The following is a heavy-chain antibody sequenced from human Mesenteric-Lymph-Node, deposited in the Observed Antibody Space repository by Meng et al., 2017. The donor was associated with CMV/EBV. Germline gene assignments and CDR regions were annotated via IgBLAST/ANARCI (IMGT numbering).Heavy chain of an antibody. CDR2: IYQSGST. D-gene: IGHD6-19*01. J-gene: IGHJ3*02. CDR3: ARVKQWLIDI. Sequence: SETLSLTCTVSGYSISSGHYWGWIRQPPGKGLEWIGSIYQSGSTYYNPSLKSRVTISVDTSKNQFSLKLSSVTAADTAVYYCARVKQWLIDIWGQGTVVTVSS. CDR1: GYSISSGHY. V-gene: IGHV4-38-2*02.